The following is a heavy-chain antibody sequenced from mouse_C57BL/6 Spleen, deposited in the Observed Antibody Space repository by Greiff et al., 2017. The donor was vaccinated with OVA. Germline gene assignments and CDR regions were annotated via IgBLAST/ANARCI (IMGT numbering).Heavy chain of an antibody. CDR1: GFSLSTSGMG. V-gene: IGHV8-12*01. J-gene: IGHJ1*03. Sequence: QVTLKESGPGILQSSQTLSLTCSFSGFSLSTSGMGVSWIRQPSGKGLEWLAHIYWDDDKRYNPSLKSRLTISKDTSRNQVFLKITSVDTADTATYYCARGHGSWYFDVWGTGTTVTVSS. CDR3: ARGHGSWYFDV. CDR2: IYWDDDK. D-gene: IGHD1-1*01.